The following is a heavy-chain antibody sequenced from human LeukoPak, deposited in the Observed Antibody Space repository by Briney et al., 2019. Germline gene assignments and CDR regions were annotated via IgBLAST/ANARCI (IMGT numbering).Heavy chain of an antibody. CDR2: IIPIFGTA. J-gene: IGHJ4*02. CDR1: GGTFSSYA. CDR3: ARAPRSRDRYRYFDY. D-gene: IGHD5-12*01. V-gene: IGHV1-69*05. Sequence: ASVKVSCEASGGTFSSYAISWVRQAPGQGLEWMGGIIPIFGTANYAQKFQGRVTITTDESTSTAYMELSSLRSEDTAVYYCARAPRSRDRYRYFDYWGQGTLVTVSS.